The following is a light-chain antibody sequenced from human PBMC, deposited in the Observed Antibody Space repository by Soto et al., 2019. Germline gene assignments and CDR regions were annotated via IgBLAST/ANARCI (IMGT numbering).Light chain of an antibody. J-gene: IGLJ2*01. CDR3: ASWGDSLSLV. CDR1: SSNIGSNY. V-gene: IGLV1-47*01. CDR2: RNN. Sequence: QSVLTQPPSASGTPGQRVTISCSGSSSNIGSNYVYWYQQLPATAPILLIYRNNQRPSGVPDRCSGTKSGTSASLAISRLRSDDEADYYCASWGDSLSLVFGAGTKLTVL.